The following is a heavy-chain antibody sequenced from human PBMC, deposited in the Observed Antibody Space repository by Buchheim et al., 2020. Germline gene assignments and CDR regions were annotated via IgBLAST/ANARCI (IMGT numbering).Heavy chain of an antibody. D-gene: IGHD5-12*01. V-gene: IGHV1-8*01. J-gene: IGHJ6*02. CDR1: GYTFTSYD. CDR3: ARYVDIVATISGYYYGMDV. CDR2: MSPNSGNT. Sequence: QVQLVQSGAEVKKPGASVKVSCKASGYTFTSYDINWVRQATGQGLEWMGWMSPNSGNTGYAQKFQGRVTMTRNTSISTAHMELSSLRSEDTAVYYCARYVDIVATISGYYYGMDVWGQGTT.